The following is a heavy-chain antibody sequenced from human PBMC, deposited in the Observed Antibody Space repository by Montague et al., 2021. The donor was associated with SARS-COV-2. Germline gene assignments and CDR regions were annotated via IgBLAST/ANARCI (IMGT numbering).Heavy chain of an antibody. D-gene: IGHD1-26*01. Sequence: SETLSLTCAVSGGSISSSSYYWGWIRQPPGKGLEWIGSIHYSGSTYYNPSPKSRVSISVDTSKNQFSLELSSVTAADTAVYYCARLWDTVYYYYGMDVWGQGTTVTVSS. J-gene: IGHJ6*02. CDR1: GGSISSSSYY. CDR2: IHYSGST. CDR3: ARLWDTVYYYYGMDV. V-gene: IGHV4-39*01.